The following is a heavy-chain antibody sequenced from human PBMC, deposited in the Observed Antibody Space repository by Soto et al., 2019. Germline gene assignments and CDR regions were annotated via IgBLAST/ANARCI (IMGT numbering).Heavy chain of an antibody. Sequence: QITLQESGPTLVKPTQTLTLTCTFSGFSLTTSAVAVGWIRQPPGKALEWLAIVYGSDDKFYSPSLRSRLTITKDNSKNQVVLTLTDMDPVDTGTYLCVRRYDPDYFDYWGQGTLVTVSS. D-gene: IGHD1-1*01. V-gene: IGHV2-5*04. CDR3: VRRYDPDYFDY. CDR1: GFSLTTSAVA. CDR2: VYGSDDK. J-gene: IGHJ4*02.